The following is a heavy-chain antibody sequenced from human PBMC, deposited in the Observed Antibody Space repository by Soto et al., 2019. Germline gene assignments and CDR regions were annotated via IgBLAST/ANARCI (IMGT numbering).Heavy chain of an antibody. CDR3: AKSLGNNWDDYHFHY. CDR1: GFAFSYYS. Sequence: EVQLLESGGDLLQPGGSLRLSCAASGFAFSYYSMSWVRQAPGKGLEWVSGISGSGYSRYYAVSVRGRVTISRDNSRNTLYLQMDSLRAEDTAVYYCAKSLGNNWDDYHFHYWGQGTLVTVAS. J-gene: IGHJ4*02. CDR2: ISGSGYSR. V-gene: IGHV3-23*01. D-gene: IGHD1-20*01.